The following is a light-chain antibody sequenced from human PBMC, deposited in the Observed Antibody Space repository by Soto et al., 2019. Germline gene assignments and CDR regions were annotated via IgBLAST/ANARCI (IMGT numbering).Light chain of an antibody. J-gene: IGKJ2*01. Sequence: DIQMTQSPSSLSASVGDRVTITCRASQSIRNYLNWYQQKPGKAPKLLIYAASSLQSGVPSRFSGSGSGTDFTLTFSSLQPEDFATYYCQQSYSAPYTFGQGTKLEIK. V-gene: IGKV1-39*01. CDR2: AAS. CDR1: QSIRNY. CDR3: QQSYSAPYT.